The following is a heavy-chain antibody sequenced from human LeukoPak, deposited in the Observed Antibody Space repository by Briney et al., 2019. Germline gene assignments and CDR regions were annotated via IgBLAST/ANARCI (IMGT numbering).Heavy chain of an antibody. CDR1: GGSISSSSYY. CDR2: IYYSGST. D-gene: IGHD6-19*01. Sequence: ASETLSLTCTVSGGSISSSSYYWGWIRQPPGKGLEWIGSIYYSGSTYYNPSLKSRVTISVDTSKNQFSLKLSSVTAADTAVYYCARYSSALIDYWGQGTLVTVSS. V-gene: IGHV4-39*01. J-gene: IGHJ4*02. CDR3: ARYSSALIDY.